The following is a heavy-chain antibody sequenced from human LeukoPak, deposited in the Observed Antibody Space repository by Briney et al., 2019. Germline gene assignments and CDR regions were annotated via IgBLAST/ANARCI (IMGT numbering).Heavy chain of an antibody. CDR1: GFTFSSYA. CDR3: AKHWGAYGDYRGRYMDV. J-gene: IGHJ6*03. CDR2: ISYDGSNK. Sequence: PGRSLRLSCAASGFTFSSYAMHWVRQAPGKGLEWVAVISYDGSNKYYADSVKGRFTISRDNSKNTLYLRLNSLRAEDTAVYYCAKHWGAYGDYRGRYMDVWGKGTTVTVSS. V-gene: IGHV3-30*04. D-gene: IGHD4-17*01.